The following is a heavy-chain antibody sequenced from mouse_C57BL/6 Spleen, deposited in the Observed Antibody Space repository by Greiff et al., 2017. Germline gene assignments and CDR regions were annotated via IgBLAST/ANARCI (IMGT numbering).Heavy chain of an antibody. V-gene: IGHV1-55*01. Sequence: VQLQQPGAELVKPGASVKMSCKASGYTFTSYWITWVKQRPGQGLEWIGDIYPGSGSTNYNEKFKSKATLTVDTSSSTAYMQLSSLTSEDSAVXYCARYCDYDETGFDYWGQGTTLTVSS. CDR2: IYPGSGST. J-gene: IGHJ2*01. D-gene: IGHD2-4*01. CDR3: ARYCDYDETGFDY. CDR1: GYTFTSYW.